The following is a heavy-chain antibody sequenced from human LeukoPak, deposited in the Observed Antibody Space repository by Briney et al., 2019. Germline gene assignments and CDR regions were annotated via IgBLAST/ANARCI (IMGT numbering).Heavy chain of an antibody. Sequence: SETLSLTCAVYGGSFSGYYWGWIRQPPGKGLEWIGSIYYSGSTYYNPSLKSRVTISVDTSKNQFSLKLSSVTAEDTAVYYCTRKGSQWDFLVDYWGQGTRVTVSP. V-gene: IGHV4-34*01. J-gene: IGHJ4*02. CDR3: TRKGSQWDFLVDY. CDR2: IYYSGST. D-gene: IGHD2/OR15-2a*01. CDR1: GGSFSGYY.